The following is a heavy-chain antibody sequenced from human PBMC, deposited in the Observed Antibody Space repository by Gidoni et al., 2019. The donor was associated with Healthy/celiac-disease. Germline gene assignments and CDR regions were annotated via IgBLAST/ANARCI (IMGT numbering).Heavy chain of an antibody. Sequence: EVQLVESGGGLVKPGGSLRLSCAASGFTFSSYRMNWVRQAPGKGLEWVSSISSSSSYIYYADSVKGRFTISRDNAKNSLYLQMNSLRAEDTAVYYCARSPGNWYFDLWGRGTLVTVSS. CDR1: GFTFSSYR. CDR2: ISSSSSYI. J-gene: IGHJ2*01. V-gene: IGHV3-21*01. CDR3: ARSPGNWYFDL.